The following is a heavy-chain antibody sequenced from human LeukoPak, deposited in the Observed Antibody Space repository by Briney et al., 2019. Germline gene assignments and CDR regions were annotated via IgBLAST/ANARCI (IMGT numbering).Heavy chain of an antibody. D-gene: IGHD2-2*01. Sequence: GGSLRLSCAAPGFPFSSYWMHWVRHAPGRGLVWVSRINSDGSSTSYADSVKGRFTISRDNAKNTLYLQMNSLRAEDTAVYYCARARYANAWYAFDIWGHGTMVTVSS. CDR2: INSDGSST. CDR3: ARARYANAWYAFDI. J-gene: IGHJ3*02. V-gene: IGHV3-74*01. CDR1: GFPFSSYW.